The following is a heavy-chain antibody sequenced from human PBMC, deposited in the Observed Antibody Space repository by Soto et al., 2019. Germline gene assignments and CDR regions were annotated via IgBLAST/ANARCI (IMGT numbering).Heavy chain of an antibody. CDR2: ISAYNGNT. D-gene: IGHD1-26*01. Sequence: QVQLVQSGAEVKKPGASVKVSCKASGYTFTSYGISWVRQAPGQGLEWMGWISAYNGNTNYAQKLQGRVTMTTDTSKSTAYMEPRSLRTDDTAVFYCARVHTYCAFDIWGQGTMVTVSS. V-gene: IGHV1-18*01. J-gene: IGHJ3*02. CDR1: GYTFTSYG. CDR3: ARVHTYCAFDI.